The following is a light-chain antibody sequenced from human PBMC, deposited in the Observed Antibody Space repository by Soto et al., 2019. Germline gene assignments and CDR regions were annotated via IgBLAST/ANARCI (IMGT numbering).Light chain of an antibody. CDR3: QQYANSPIT. J-gene: IGKJ5*01. V-gene: IGKV3-20*01. CDR2: SAS. Sequence: VMTQSPATLSVSPGERATLSCRASETVATNLAWYQQKPGQAPRLLIYSASSRAPGIPDRFGGSGSGADFTLTINRLEPEDFAVYYCQQYANSPITFGQGTLLE. CDR1: ETVATN.